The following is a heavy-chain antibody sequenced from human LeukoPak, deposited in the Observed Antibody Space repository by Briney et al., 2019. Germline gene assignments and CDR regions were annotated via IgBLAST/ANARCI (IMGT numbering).Heavy chain of an antibody. CDR3: TRGVVRGIMGTDP. V-gene: IGHV1-18*01. D-gene: IGHD3-10*01. CDR1: GHTFTDYG. J-gene: IGHJ5*02. Sequence: ASVKVSCKASGHTFTDYGITWVRQAPGQGLEWMGWVMAYNGNTHYSKNFQGRVTMTTDTSTSTAYMELRSLTSDDTAMYYCTRGVVRGIMGTDPWGQGTLVTVSS. CDR2: VMAYNGNT.